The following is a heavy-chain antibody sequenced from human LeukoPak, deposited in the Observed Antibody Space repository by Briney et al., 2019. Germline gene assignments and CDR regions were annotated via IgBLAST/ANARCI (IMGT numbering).Heavy chain of an antibody. D-gene: IGHD3-3*01. V-gene: IGHV3-7*01. CDR1: GFTFSSHW. Sequence: GGSLRLSCGASGFTFSSHWMGWVRQAPGKGLEWVANIKQDGSEKYYVDSVKGRFTISRDNTKNSLYLQMNSLRAEDTAVYYCARDRLNAFWSGDSWDYWGQGTLVTVSS. CDR2: IKQDGSEK. CDR3: ARDRLNAFWSGDSWDY. J-gene: IGHJ4*02.